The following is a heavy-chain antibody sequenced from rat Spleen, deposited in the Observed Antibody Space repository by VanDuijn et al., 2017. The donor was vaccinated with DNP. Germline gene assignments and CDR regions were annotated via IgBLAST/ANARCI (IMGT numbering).Heavy chain of an antibody. J-gene: IGHJ4*01. V-gene: IGHV5-27*01. CDR1: GFTFSNYD. Sequence: EVKLVESGGGLVQPGRSLKLSCAASGFTFSNYDMAWVRQAPTKGLEWVASINPDGASTYYLDSVKGRFTISRDNAENTVYLQMDSLRSEDTATYYCTKDLQWYAMDAWGQGTSVTVSA. CDR3: TKDLQWYAMDA. CDR2: INPDGAST. D-gene: IGHD1-1*01.